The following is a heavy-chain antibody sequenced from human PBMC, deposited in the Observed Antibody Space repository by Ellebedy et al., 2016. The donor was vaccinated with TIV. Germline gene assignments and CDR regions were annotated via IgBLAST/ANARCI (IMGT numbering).Heavy chain of an antibody. CDR1: GFTFSNYG. V-gene: IGHV3-33*01. CDR3: ARTYYDSKDAFDI. CDR2: IWYDGSNK. J-gene: IGHJ3*02. Sequence: PGGSLRLSCAASGFTFSNYGMHWVRQAPGKGLEWVAVIWYDGSNKYYADSVKGRFTISRDNSKNTLYLQMNSLRAEDTAVYYCARTYYDSKDAFDIWGQGTMVTVSS. D-gene: IGHD3-22*01.